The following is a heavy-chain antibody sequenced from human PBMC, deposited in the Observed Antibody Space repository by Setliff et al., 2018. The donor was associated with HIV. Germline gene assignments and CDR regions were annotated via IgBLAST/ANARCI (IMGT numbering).Heavy chain of an antibody. V-gene: IGHV1-2*02. J-gene: IGHJ4*02. CDR1: GYTFTDYS. Sequence: GASVKVSCKASGYTFTDYSIHWVRQAPGQGLEWMGWSNPNSGDTKYAQNFQGRVTMTRDTSVSTAYMELSRLTSDDTAVYYCATVDDVSQIYFDYWGQGTLVTVSS. D-gene: IGHD3-3*01. CDR2: SNPNSGDT. CDR3: ATVDDVSQIYFDY.